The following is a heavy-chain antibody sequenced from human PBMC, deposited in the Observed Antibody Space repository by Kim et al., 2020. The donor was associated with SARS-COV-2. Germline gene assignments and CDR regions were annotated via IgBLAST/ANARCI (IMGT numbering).Heavy chain of an antibody. CDR2: IYHSGIT. CDR1: GGSISTSNW. Sequence: SETLSLICGVSGGSISTSNWWSWVRQPPGKGLEWIGEIYHSGITNYNPSLKSRVTMSVDKSNNQFSLNLISVTAADTAVYLCAKWGSYYYGLDVWGQGTTVTVSS. V-gene: IGHV4-4*02. J-gene: IGHJ6*02. D-gene: IGHD2-8*01. CDR3: AKWGSYYYGLDV.